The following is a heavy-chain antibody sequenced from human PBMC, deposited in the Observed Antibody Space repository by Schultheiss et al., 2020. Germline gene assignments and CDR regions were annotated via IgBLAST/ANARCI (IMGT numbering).Heavy chain of an antibody. CDR1: GFTVSSNY. CDR3: ARDRTGNDAFDI. D-gene: IGHD3/OR15-3a*01. Sequence: WGSLRLSCAASGFTVSSNYMSWVRQAPGKGLEWVSVIYSGGSTYYADSVKGRFTISRDNSKNTLYLQMNSLRAEDTAVYYCARDRTGNDAFDIWGQGTMVTVSS. V-gene: IGHV3-53*01. J-gene: IGHJ3*02. CDR2: IYSGGST.